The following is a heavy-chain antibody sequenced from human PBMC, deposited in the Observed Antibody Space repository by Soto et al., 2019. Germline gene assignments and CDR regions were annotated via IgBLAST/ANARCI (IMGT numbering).Heavy chain of an antibody. Sequence: ASETLSLTCTVSGGSISSYYWSWIRQPPGKGLEWIGYIYYRGSTNYNPSLKSRVTISVDTAKNQVFLKLTSVTVADTAVYYCATSYGNSWYTYWGQGTQVTVSS. D-gene: IGHD6-13*01. J-gene: IGHJ4*02. CDR3: ATSYGNSWYTY. CDR2: IYYRGST. CDR1: GGSISSYY. V-gene: IGHV4-59*01.